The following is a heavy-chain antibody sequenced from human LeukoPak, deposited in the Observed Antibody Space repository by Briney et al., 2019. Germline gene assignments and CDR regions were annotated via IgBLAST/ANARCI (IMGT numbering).Heavy chain of an antibody. Sequence: PGGSLRLSCAASGFTFSSYEMNWVRQAPGKGLEWVSYISSSGSTIYYADSVKGRFTISRDNAKNSLYLQMNSLRAEDTAVYYCAKVDRRSDLPSYFDYWGQGTLVTVSS. CDR3: AKVDRRSDLPSYFDY. J-gene: IGHJ4*02. CDR1: GFTFSSYE. V-gene: IGHV3-48*03. CDR2: ISSSGSTI.